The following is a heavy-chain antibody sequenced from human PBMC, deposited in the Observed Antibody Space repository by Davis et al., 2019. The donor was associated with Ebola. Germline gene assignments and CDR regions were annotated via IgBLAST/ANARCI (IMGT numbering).Heavy chain of an antibody. J-gene: IGHJ4*02. D-gene: IGHD6-19*01. CDR2: INHSGST. Sequence: SETLSLTCAVYGGSFSGYYWNWIRQTPGEGLQWIGEINHSGSTNYNPSLKSRVTISVDTSKNQFSLKLSSVTAADTAVYYCARGTMYSSGWYFDFWGQGTLVTVSS. CDR3: ARGTMYSSGWYFDF. CDR1: GGSFSGYY. V-gene: IGHV4-34*01.